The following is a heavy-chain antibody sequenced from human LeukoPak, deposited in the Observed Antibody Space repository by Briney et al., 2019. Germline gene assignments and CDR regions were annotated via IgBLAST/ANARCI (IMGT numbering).Heavy chain of an antibody. Sequence: ASVKVSCKTSGYTFTAHDIFWVRQAPGQGLEWMGWINPSSGGTNYAQKFQGRVTMTRDTSISTAYMELSELRSDDTAVYYCAGQKDPRPIDYWGQGTLITVSS. CDR3: AGQKDPRPIDY. CDR1: GYTFTAHD. CDR2: INPSSGGT. J-gene: IGHJ4*02. V-gene: IGHV1-2*02.